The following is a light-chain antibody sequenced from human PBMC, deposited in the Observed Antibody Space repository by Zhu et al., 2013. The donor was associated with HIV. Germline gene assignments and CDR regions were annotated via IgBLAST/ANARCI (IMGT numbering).Light chain of an antibody. V-gene: IGKV3-20*01. CDR3: QHVNDNPA. Sequence: EIVLMQSPGSLSLSRGESATLSCRASQTVSYRHIAWYHQKPGQPPRLLLYGSSSRAPSIPERFSGSGSGTDFTLTISGLRPEDFATYYCQHVNDNPAFGPGTTVDV. CDR1: QTVSYRH. CDR2: GSS. J-gene: IGKJ3*01.